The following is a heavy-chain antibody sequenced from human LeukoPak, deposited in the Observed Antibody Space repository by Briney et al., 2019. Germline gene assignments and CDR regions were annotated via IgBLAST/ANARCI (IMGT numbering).Heavy chain of an antibody. CDR2: ITSKSYEGTT. D-gene: IGHD2/OR15-2a*01. CDR3: STVFYGSPLA. J-gene: IGHJ5*02. V-gene: IGHV3-15*01. Sequence: PGGSLRLSCTASGFTFSTAFMNWVRHAPRKGQEWVARITSKSYEGTTDYSAPVKGRFTISRDDSKNTLYLQMNSLEIEVTAVYYWSTVFYGSPLAWGQGTLVTVSS. CDR1: GFTFSTAF.